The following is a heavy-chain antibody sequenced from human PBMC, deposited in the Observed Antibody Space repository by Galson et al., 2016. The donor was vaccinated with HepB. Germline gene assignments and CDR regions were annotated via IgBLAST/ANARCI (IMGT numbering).Heavy chain of an antibody. J-gene: IGHJ3*02. Sequence: SLRLSCAASGFIFSNYWMRWVRQAPGKGLVWVSRISSDGSTTRYADSVKGRFTVSRDNAKNTLNMQMNSLRVEDTAVYYCARESPTTAGACDICGQGTMVTVSS. CDR2: ISSDGSTT. V-gene: IGHV3-74*01. CDR3: ARESPTTAGACDI. D-gene: IGHD4-17*01. CDR1: GFIFSNYW.